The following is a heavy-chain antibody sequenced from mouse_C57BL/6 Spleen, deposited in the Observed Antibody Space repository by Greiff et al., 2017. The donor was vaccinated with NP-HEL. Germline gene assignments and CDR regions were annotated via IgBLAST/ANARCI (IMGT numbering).Heavy chain of an antibody. Sequence: VQLQQSGPELVKPGASVKIPCKASGYTFTDYNMDWVKQSHGTSLEWIGDINPNNGGTIYNQKFKGKATLTVDKSSSTAYMELRSLTSEDTAVYYCARGVGRDAYWYFDVWGTGTTVTVSS. CDR2: INPNNGGT. J-gene: IGHJ1*03. V-gene: IGHV1-18*01. CDR3: ARGVGRDAYWYFDV. D-gene: IGHD4-1*01. CDR1: GYTFTDYN.